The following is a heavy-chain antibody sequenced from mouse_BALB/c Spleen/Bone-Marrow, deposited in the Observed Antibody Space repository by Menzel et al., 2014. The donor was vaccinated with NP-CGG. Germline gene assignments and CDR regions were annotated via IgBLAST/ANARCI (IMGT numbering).Heavy chain of an antibody. J-gene: IGHJ2*01. V-gene: IGHV1-14*01. CDR2: FNPYNDGS. CDR1: GYTFTSSV. CDR3: AKGGNYRYDFDY. D-gene: IGHD2-14*01. Sequence: VHVKQSGPELVKPGASVKMSCKASGYTFTSSVMHWVKQKPGQGLEWIGYFNPYNDGSKYNEKFKGKATLTSDKSSSTAYMELSSLTSEDSAVYYYAKGGNYRYDFDYWGQGTTLTVSS.